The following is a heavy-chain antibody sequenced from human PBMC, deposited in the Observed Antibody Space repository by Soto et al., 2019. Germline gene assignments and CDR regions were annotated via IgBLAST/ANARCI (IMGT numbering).Heavy chain of an antibody. CDR1: GFTFYTYG. D-gene: IGHD6-13*01. Sequence: QAQLVESGGGVVQPGRSLRLSCAASGFTFYTYGMHWVRQVPGKGLQWVAVISYDGSNKYYADSVKGRFTISRDNSKNPLYLQMNSLRAEDTAVYYCAKESNLGAAVPGLFDYWGQGTLVTVSS. V-gene: IGHV3-30*18. CDR2: ISYDGSNK. CDR3: AKESNLGAAVPGLFDY. J-gene: IGHJ4*02.